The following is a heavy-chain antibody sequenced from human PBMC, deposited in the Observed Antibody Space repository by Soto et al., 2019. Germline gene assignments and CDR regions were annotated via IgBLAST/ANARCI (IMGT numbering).Heavy chain of an antibody. CDR3: ARDSAIAARAFDI. CDR1: SVSISSGGYH. V-gene: IGHV4-31*03. Sequence: PSETLSLTCTFSSVSISSGGYHWSWIRQHPGKGLELIGYIHYTGSTYYNPSLKSRLTISVDTSKNQFSLRLSSVTAADTAVYYCARDSAIAARAFDIRGRGTMVTVSS. J-gene: IGHJ3*02. CDR2: IHYTGST. D-gene: IGHD6-6*01.